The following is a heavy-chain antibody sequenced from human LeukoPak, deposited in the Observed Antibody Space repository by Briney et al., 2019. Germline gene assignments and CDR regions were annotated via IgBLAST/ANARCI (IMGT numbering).Heavy chain of an antibody. Sequence: KTAETLSLTCAVYGGSFSDYNWSWIRQPPGKGLEWIGEINYSGSTNYNPSLKSRVTISVDTSKNQFSLKLTSVTAADTAVYYCAGYDILTGLWDWGQGTLVTASS. D-gene: IGHD3-9*01. CDR2: INYSGST. CDR1: GGSFSDYN. V-gene: IGHV4-34*01. J-gene: IGHJ4*02. CDR3: AGYDILTGLWD.